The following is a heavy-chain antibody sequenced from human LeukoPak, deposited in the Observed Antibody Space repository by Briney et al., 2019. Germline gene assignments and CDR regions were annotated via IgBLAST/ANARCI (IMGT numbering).Heavy chain of an antibody. D-gene: IGHD3-3*01. V-gene: IGHV4-30-4*01. CDR2: IYYSGST. J-gene: IGHJ6*02. CDR1: GGSFSGYY. Sequence: PSETLSLTCAVYGGSFSGYYWSWIRQPPGKGLEWIGYIYYSGSTYYNPSLKSRVTISVDTSKNQFPLKLSSVTAADTAVYYCARGAYDFWSGLGLGYYYGMDVWGQGTTVTVSS. CDR3: ARGAYDFWSGLGLGYYYGMDV.